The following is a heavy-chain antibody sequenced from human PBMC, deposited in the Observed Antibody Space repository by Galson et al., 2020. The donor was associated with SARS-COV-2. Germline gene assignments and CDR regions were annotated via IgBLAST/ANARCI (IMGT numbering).Heavy chain of an antibody. CDR1: GYSFTGYY. CDR2: VNPNTGDM. Sequence: ASAKVTCQASGYSFTGYYIHWVRHAPGEGLAWMGWVNPNTGDMTYHEKFQDRVSMTRDTSISTAYLELSRLTSDDTAVYYWARDRISAPDDVDYWGQGTLVTVSS. J-gene: IGHJ4*02. V-gene: IGHV1-2*02. D-gene: IGHD6-13*01. CDR3: ARDRISAPDDVDY.